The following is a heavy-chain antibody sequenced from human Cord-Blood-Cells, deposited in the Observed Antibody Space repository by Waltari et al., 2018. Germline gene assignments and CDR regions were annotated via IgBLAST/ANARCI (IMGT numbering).Heavy chain of an antibody. CDR1: GYTFTCYY. Sequence: QVQLVQSGAEVKKPGASVKVSFKASGYTFTCYYMHWVRQAPGQGLEWMGWINPNSGDTNYAQKFQGRVTMTRDTSISTAYMELSRLRSDDTAVYYCARVRGSGWYFDYWGQGTLVTVSS. V-gene: IGHV1-2*02. CDR2: INPNSGDT. J-gene: IGHJ4*02. CDR3: ARVRGSGWYFDY. D-gene: IGHD6-19*01.